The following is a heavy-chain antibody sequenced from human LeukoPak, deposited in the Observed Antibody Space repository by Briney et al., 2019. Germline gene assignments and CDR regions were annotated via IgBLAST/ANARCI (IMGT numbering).Heavy chain of an antibody. CDR1: GYTFSNYG. Sequence: ASVKVSCKASGYTFSNYGISWVRQAPGQGLEWMGWISAYNGNTNYAQKLQDRVTMSTDTSTSTAYIELRTLRFDDTAVYYCARERPTTGSDYWGQGTLVTVSS. V-gene: IGHV1-18*01. D-gene: IGHD1-14*01. J-gene: IGHJ4*02. CDR2: ISAYNGNT. CDR3: ARERPTTGSDY.